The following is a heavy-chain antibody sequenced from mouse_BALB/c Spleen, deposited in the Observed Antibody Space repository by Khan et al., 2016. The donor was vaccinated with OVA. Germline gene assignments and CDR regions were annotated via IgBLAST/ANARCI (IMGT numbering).Heavy chain of an antibody. V-gene: IGHV2-3*01. CDR1: VLSLSNYG. D-gene: IGHD2-2*01. CDR3: AMIYYGYDWFTY. Sequence: QVQLKESGPGLVAPSQSLSITCTVSVLSLSNYGVSWVRQPPGKGLEWLGVIWGDGNTNYHSVLKTRLSISKDNSKSQVFLKLNSLQTDDTATYYCAMIYYGYDWFTYWGQGTLVTVSA. J-gene: IGHJ3*01. CDR2: IWGDGNT.